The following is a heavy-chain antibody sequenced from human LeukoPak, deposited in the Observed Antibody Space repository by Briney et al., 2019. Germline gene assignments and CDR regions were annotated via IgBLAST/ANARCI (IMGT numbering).Heavy chain of an antibody. V-gene: IGHV3-53*01. J-gene: IGHJ4*02. Sequence: GGSLRLSCAASGFTVSSNYMSWVRQAPGKGLEWVSVIYSGGSTYYADSVKGRFTISRDNSKNTLYLQMNSLRAEDTAVYYCARAPTKLTGDFDYWGQGTLVTVSS. D-gene: IGHD7-27*01. CDR1: GFTVSSNY. CDR2: IYSGGST. CDR3: ARAPTKLTGDFDY.